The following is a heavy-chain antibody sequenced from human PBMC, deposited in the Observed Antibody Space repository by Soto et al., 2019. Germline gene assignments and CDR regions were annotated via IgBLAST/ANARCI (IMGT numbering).Heavy chain of an antibody. J-gene: IGHJ5*02. CDR3: VRGGGFRGTDL. CDR2: IDTDGSTT. CDR1: GFSFSDYW. V-gene: IGHV3-74*01. Sequence: EVQLVESGGGLVQPGGSLRLSCAASGFSFSDYWMHWVRQAPGKGLVWVSCIDTDGSTTTYADSVKGRFTISRDNVKNTLYLQMDSLRAEDTALYYCVRGGGFRGTDLGGQGTLVTVSS. D-gene: IGHD3-16*01.